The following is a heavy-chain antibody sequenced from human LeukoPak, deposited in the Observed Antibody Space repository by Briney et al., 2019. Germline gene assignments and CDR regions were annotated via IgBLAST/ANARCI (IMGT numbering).Heavy chain of an antibody. CDR1: GNYW. V-gene: IGHV3-74*01. J-gene: IGHJ4*02. D-gene: IGHD2-2*01. CDR2: INSDGSWT. Sequence: GSLRLSCAASGNYWMHWVRRAPGKGLVWVSHINSDGSWTGYADSVKGRFTISKDNAKNTVYLQMNNLRAEDTAVYYCVSFYETYWGRGTLVTVSS. CDR3: VSFYETY.